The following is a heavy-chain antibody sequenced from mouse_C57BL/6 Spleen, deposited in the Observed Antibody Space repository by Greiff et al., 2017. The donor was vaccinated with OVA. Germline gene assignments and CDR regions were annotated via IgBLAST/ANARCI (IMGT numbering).Heavy chain of an antibody. V-gene: IGHV1-53*01. J-gene: IGHJ2*01. CDR2: INPSNGGT. CDR3: ARSGPITTVVPYYFDY. CDR1: GYTFTSYW. Sequence: QVQLQQPGTELVKPGASVKLSCKASGYTFTSYWMHWVKQRPGQGLEWIGNINPSNGGTNYNEQFKSKATLTVDKSSSTAYMQLSSLTSEDSAVYCCARSGPITTVVPYYFDYWGKGTTLTVSS. D-gene: IGHD1-1*01.